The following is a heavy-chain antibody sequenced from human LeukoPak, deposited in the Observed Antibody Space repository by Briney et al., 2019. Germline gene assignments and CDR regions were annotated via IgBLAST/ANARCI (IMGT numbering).Heavy chain of an antibody. J-gene: IGHJ6*04. CDR1: GGSMSSYY. D-gene: IGHD1-14*01. CDR2: IHFSGRT. Sequence: SETLSPTCSVSGGSMSSYYWNWMRQSPGKGLEWIGYIHFSGRTNYNPSLKSRVTILKDTSKKEFSLKMNSVTAADTAVYYCERASDGLRTPTHMSPYAMDVWGEGVTVTVSS. V-gene: IGHV4-59*01. CDR3: ERASDGLRTPTHMSPYAMDV.